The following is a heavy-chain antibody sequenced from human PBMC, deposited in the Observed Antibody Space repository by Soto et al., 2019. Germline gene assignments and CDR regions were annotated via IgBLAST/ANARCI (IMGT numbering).Heavy chain of an antibody. V-gene: IGHV6-1*01. J-gene: IGHJ4*01. CDR2: TYYRSKWYY. CDR1: GDSVSSNSAG. CDR3: ARGAQSRRRTFDY. Sequence: QTLSLTCAITGDSVSSNSAGWSWVRQSPSRGLEWLGRTYYRSKWYYEYAVSVRGRITINPDTSKNQYSLQLNSVTPEDTAVYFCARGAQSRRRTFDYCGQGTLVSVST. D-gene: IGHD6-6*01.